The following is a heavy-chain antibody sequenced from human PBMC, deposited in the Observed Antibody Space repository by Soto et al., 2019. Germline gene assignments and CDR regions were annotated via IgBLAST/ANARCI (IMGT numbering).Heavy chain of an antibody. CDR3: ARSQVSSGYWNSCFDP. CDR1: GGTFSTYT. CDR2: IIPIFGTA. D-gene: IGHD3-22*01. V-gene: IGHV1-69*01. J-gene: IGHJ5*02. Sequence: QVQLVQSGAEVKKPGSSVKVSCKSSGGTFSTYTLAWVRQAPGQGLEWVGGIIPIFGTANYPQKFKGRVTITADESTSTAYMELSSLRSEDTAVYYCARSQVSSGYWNSCFDPWGQGTLVTVSS.